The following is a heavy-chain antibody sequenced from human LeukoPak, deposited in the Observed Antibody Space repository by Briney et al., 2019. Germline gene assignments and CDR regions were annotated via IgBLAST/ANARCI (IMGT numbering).Heavy chain of an antibody. CDR2: IYYSGST. CDR3: ARDGSDYYGSGSYSAY. J-gene: IGHJ4*02. CDR1: SGSISSGDYY. D-gene: IGHD3-10*01. V-gene: IGHV4-30-4*01. Sequence: PSETLSLTCTVSSGSISSGDYYWSWIRQPPGKGLEWIGYIYYSGSTYYNPSLKSRVTISVDTSKNQFSLKLSSVTAADTAVYYCARDGSDYYGSGSYSAYWGQGTLVTVSS.